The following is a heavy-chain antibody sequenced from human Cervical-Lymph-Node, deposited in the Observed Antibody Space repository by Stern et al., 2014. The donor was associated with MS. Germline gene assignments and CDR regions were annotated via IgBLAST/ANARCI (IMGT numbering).Heavy chain of an antibody. J-gene: IGHJ4*02. CDR1: GFTFSSYG. Sequence: QVQLVQSGGGVVQPGRSLRLSCAASGFTFSSYGMHWVRQAPGKGLEWVAVVSYHGSVKYYADSVKGRFNISRDNSKNTLYLQMNSLRGDDTAVYYCAKDLYRFVDPSVPNPMNYWGQGTLVTVSS. CDR2: VSYHGSVK. D-gene: IGHD3-3*01. V-gene: IGHV3-30*18. CDR3: AKDLYRFVDPSVPNPMNY.